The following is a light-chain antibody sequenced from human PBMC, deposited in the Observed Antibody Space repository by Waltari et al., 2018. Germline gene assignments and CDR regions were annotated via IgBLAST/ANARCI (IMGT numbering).Light chain of an antibody. CDR3: QQLNSYPRIT. CDR1: QGISSY. V-gene: IGKV1-9*01. J-gene: IGKJ5*01. Sequence: IQLTQSPSSLSASVGDRVTITCRACQGISSYLAWYQQKPGKAPKLLIYAASTLQSGVPSRFSGSGSGTDFTLTISSLQPEDFATYYCQQLNSYPRITFGQGTRLEIK. CDR2: AAS.